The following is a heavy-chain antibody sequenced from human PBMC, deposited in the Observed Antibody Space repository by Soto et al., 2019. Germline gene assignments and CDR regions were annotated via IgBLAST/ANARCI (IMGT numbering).Heavy chain of an antibody. CDR3: ARDERAPSNLLSLLAHYYGMDV. D-gene: IGHD2-2*01. V-gene: IGHV1-18*01. J-gene: IGHJ6*02. Sequence: QVQLVQSGAEVKKPGASVKVSCKASGYTFTSYGISWVRQAPGQGLEWMGWISAYNGNTNYAQKLQGRVTMTTDTSTSTAYMELRSLRSDDTAVYYCARDERAPSNLLSLLAHYYGMDVWGQGTTVTVSS. CDR1: GYTFTSYG. CDR2: ISAYNGNT.